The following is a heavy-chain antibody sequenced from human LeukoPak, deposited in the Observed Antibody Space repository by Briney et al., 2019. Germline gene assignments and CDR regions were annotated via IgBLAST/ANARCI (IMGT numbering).Heavy chain of an antibody. Sequence: PGGSLRLSCAASGFTFSSYAMHWVRQAPGKGLEWVAVISYDGSNKYYADSVKGRFTISRDNSKNTLYLQMNSLRAEDTAVYYCARARYCSGGSCYWFDPWGQGTLVTVSS. J-gene: IGHJ5*02. D-gene: IGHD2-15*01. CDR3: ARARYCSGGSCYWFDP. CDR2: ISYDGSNK. V-gene: IGHV3-30*04. CDR1: GFTFSSYA.